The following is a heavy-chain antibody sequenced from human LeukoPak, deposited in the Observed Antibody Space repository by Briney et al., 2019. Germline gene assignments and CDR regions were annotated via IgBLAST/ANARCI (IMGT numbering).Heavy chain of an antibody. CDR1: GGSISSSNW. CDR2: IYHSGST. D-gene: IGHD3-3*02. CDR3: ARDSGSFLDTNAFDI. Sequence: PSGTLSLTCAVSGGSISSSNWWSWVRQPPGKGLEWIGEIYHSGSTNYNPSLKSRVTISVDKSKNQFSLKLSSVTAADTAVYYCARDSGSFLDTNAFDIWGQGTMVTVSS. J-gene: IGHJ3*02. V-gene: IGHV4-4*02.